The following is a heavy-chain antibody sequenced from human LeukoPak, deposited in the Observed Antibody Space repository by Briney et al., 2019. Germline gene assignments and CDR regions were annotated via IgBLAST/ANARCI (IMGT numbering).Heavy chain of an antibody. CDR2: ISSSSSTI. D-gene: IGHD3-10*01. CDR1: AFIFSRYR. V-gene: IGHV3-48*02. CDR3: GVCWHDYGAGSDKGDLLDY. Sequence: GGSLRLTCAASAFIFSRYRMNWVRQAPGKGLEWVSYISSSSSTIYYADSVKGRFTISRDNAKNSLYLEMDSLSDEDTAVCYCGVCWHDYGAGSDKGDLLDYGAQGTLVTVSS. J-gene: IGHJ4*02.